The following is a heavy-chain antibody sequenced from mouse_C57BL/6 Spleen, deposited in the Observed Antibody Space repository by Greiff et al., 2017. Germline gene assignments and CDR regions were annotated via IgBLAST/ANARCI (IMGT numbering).Heavy chain of an antibody. J-gene: IGHJ3*01. CDR1: GFTIKDYY. Sequence: VQLQQSGAELVRPGASVKLSCTASGFTIKDYYMHWVKQRPEQGLEWIGWIDPENGDTEYASKFQGKATITADTSSNTAYLQLSSLTSEDTAVYYCTTAGFAYWGQGTLVTVSA. CDR3: TTAGFAY. CDR2: IDPENGDT. V-gene: IGHV14-4*01.